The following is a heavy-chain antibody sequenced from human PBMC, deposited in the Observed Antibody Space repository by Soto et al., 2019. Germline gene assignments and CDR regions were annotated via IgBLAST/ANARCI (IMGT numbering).Heavy chain of an antibody. CDR3: AHSPYSSSSYYFDY. CDR2: IYWDDDK. Sequence: QITLKESGPTLVKPTQTLTLTCTFSGFSLSTSGVGVGWIRQPPGKALEWLALIYWDDDKRDSPSLKIRLTTTKDTSKHQVVLTMTNMDPVDTATYYCAHSPYSSSSYYFDYWGQGTLVTASS. CDR1: GFSLSTSGVG. D-gene: IGHD6-6*01. J-gene: IGHJ4*02. V-gene: IGHV2-5*02.